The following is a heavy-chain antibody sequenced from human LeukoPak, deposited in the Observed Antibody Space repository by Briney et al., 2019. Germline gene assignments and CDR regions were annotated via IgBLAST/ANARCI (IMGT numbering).Heavy chain of an antibody. D-gene: IGHD3-10*01. CDR2: IWYDGSNK. CDR3: ARDVDYYGSGSYYQPAYYFDY. V-gene: IGHV3-33*01. J-gene: IGHJ4*02. Sequence: GRSLRLSCAASGFTFSSYGMHWVRQAPGKGLEGVAVIWYDGSNKYYADSVKGRFTISRDNSKNTLYLQMNSLRAEDTAVYYCARDVDYYGSGSYYQPAYYFDYWGQGTLVTVSS. CDR1: GFTFSSYG.